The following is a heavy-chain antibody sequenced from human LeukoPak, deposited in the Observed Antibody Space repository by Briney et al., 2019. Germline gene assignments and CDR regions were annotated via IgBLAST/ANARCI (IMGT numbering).Heavy chain of an antibody. J-gene: IGHJ4*02. D-gene: IGHD3-3*01. CDR3: ARVTPDFWSGYRNY. CDR1: GYTFTSYD. Sequence: ASVKVSCKASGYTFTSYDINWVRQGTGQGLEWMGWMNPNSGNTGYAQKFQGRVTMTRNTSISTAYMELSSLRSEDTAVYYCARVTPDFWSGYRNYWGQGTLVTVSS. CDR2: MNPNSGNT. V-gene: IGHV1-8*01.